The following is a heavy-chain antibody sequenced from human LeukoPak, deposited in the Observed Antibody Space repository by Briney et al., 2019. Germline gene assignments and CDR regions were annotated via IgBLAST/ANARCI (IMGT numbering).Heavy chain of an antibody. V-gene: IGHV3-21*01. J-gene: IGHJ3*02. Sequence: GGSLRLSCAASGFTFSRYSMNWVRQAPGKGLEWVSSISSSGSYIYYADSVKGRFTISRDNAENSLYLQMNSLRVEDTAVYYCARGPHLALDTDDAFDIWGQGTMVTVSS. CDR1: GFTFSRYS. D-gene: IGHD5-18*01. CDR3: ARGPHLALDTDDAFDI. CDR2: ISSSGSYI.